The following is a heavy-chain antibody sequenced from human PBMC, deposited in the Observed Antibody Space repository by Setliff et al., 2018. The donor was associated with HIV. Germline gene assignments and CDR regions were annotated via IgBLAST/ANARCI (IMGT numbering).Heavy chain of an antibody. CDR3: ARIYSGARYRYFQY. D-gene: IGHD4-4*01. V-gene: IGHV4-61*09. CDR2: IYTTGST. J-gene: IGHJ1*01. Sequence: PSETLSLTCSVYSDSISSGSHYWSWIRLPAGKELEWIGHIYTTGSTNCNPSLKRRVSISTDTSNNQLSLKLRSVTAADTAVYYCARIYSGARYRYFQYWGQGTRCTAS. CDR1: SDSISSGSHY.